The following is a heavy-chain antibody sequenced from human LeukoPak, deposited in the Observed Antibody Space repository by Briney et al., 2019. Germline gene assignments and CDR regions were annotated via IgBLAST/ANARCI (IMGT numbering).Heavy chain of an antibody. V-gene: IGHV3-21*01. D-gene: IGHD6-6*01. CDR3: AREAAYSSSSRGFDY. Sequence: PGGSLRLSCAASGFTFSSYSMNWVRQAPGKGLEWVSSISSSSSYIYYADSEKGRFTISRDNTKNLLYLQMNRLRVEDTAVYYCAREAAYSSSSRGFDYWGQGTLVTVSS. CDR1: GFTFSSYS. CDR2: ISSSSSYI. J-gene: IGHJ4*02.